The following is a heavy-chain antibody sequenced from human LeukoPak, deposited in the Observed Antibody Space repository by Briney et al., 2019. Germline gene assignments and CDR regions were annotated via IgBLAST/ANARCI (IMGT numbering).Heavy chain of an antibody. Sequence: SETLSLTCSVSGGSISSRSYYWGWIRQPPGKGLEWIGSFYYSGNTYHNPSLKGRVTISVDTSKNQFSLRLSSVTAADTAVYYCARHLYYDSRDYYYYMDVWGKGTTVTVSS. CDR1: GGSISSRSYY. V-gene: IGHV4-39*01. CDR3: ARHLYYDSRDYYYYMDV. D-gene: IGHD3-3*01. J-gene: IGHJ6*03. CDR2: FYYSGNT.